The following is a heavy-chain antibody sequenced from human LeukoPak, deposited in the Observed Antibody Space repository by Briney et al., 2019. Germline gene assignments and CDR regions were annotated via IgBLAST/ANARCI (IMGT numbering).Heavy chain of an antibody. V-gene: IGHV3-11*01. Sequence: PGGSLRLSCAASGLTLSHYYMTWIRQAPGKGLEWLSCISSSGDTIYYADSVKGRFTVSRDNAESSLYLQMNSLRAEETAMYYCARQGSEIDYWGQGTLVTVSS. CDR3: ARQGSEIDY. CDR2: ISSSGDTI. J-gene: IGHJ4*02. CDR1: GLTLSHYY.